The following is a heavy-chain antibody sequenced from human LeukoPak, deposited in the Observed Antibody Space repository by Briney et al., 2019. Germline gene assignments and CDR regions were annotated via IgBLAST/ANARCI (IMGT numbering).Heavy chain of an antibody. CDR2: MNPNSGNT. CDR3: ARGEGYCSSTSCPLDY. CDR1: VYTFTSYD. V-gene: IGHV1-8*01. J-gene: IGHJ4*02. D-gene: IGHD2-2*01. Sequence: ASVKVSCKASVYTFTSYDINWVRQATGQGLEWMGWMNPNSGNTGYAQKFQGRVTMNRNTSISTAYMELSSLRSEDTAVYYCARGEGYCSSTSCPLDYWGQGTLVTVSS.